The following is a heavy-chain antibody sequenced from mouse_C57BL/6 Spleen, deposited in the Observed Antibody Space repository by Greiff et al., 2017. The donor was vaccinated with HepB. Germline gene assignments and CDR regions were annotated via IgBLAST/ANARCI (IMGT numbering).Heavy chain of an antibody. D-gene: IGHD1-1*01. CDR3: ARDTPTTTVPFAY. Sequence: EVKLMESGGGLVKPGGSLKLSCAASGFTFSSYAMSWVRQTPEKRLEWVATISDGGSYTYYPDNVKGRFTISRDNAKNNLYLQMSHLKSEDTAMYYCARDTPTTTVPFAYWGQGTLVTVSA. CDR2: ISDGGSYT. V-gene: IGHV5-4*01. J-gene: IGHJ3*01. CDR1: GFTFSSYA.